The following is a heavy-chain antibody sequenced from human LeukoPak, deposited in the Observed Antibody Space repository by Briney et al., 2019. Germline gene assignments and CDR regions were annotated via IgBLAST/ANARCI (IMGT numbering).Heavy chain of an antibody. D-gene: IGHD3-22*01. Sequence: GGSLRLSCAASGFTFRTFSINWARQAPGKGLEGVSYISSSSSSIYYADSVKGRFTISRDNAKNSLYLQTNSLRAEDTAVYYCARQNGADYYYYFDSWGQGTPVTVSS. CDR3: ARQNGADYYYYFDS. J-gene: IGHJ4*02. CDR1: GFTFRTFS. V-gene: IGHV3-48*01. CDR2: ISSSSSSI.